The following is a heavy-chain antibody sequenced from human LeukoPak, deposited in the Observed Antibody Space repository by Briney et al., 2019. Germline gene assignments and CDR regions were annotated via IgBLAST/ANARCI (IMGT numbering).Heavy chain of an antibody. D-gene: IGHD6-6*01. Sequence: PGGSLRLSCAASGFTFSSYSMNWVRQAPGKGLGWVSYISSSSSTIYYADSVKGRFTISRDNAKNSLYLQMNSLRAEDTAVYYCARGGPWYSSSSEPMADVWGKGTTVTVSS. V-gene: IGHV3-48*01. CDR3: ARGGPWYSSSSEPMADV. CDR1: GFTFSSYS. CDR2: ISSSSSTI. J-gene: IGHJ6*04.